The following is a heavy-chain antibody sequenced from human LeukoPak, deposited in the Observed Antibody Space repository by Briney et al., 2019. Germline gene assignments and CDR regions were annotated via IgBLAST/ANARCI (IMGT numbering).Heavy chain of an antibody. Sequence: ASVKVSCKASGYTFTGYYMHWVRQAPGQGLEWMGWISAYNGNTNYAQKLQGRVTMTTDTSTSTAYMELRSLRSDDTAVYYCARDGYYYDSSGYSSGAFDIWGQGTMVTVSS. J-gene: IGHJ3*02. D-gene: IGHD3-22*01. CDR3: ARDGYYYDSSGYSSGAFDI. V-gene: IGHV1-18*04. CDR2: ISAYNGNT. CDR1: GYTFTGYY.